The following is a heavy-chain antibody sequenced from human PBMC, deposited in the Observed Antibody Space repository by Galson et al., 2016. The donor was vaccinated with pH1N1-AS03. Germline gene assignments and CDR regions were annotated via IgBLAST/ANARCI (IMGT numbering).Heavy chain of an antibody. D-gene: IGHD5-18*01. Sequence: SLRLSCAASGFSFSSYWMTWVRQAPGKGLEWVATINEDGTEKHYLDSLKGRFSISRDNAKNSLHLEMNSLRAEDTAFYYCAKGYTATPSGTFDIWGQGTMVTVSS. J-gene: IGHJ3*02. CDR3: AKGYTATPSGTFDI. V-gene: IGHV3-7*03. CDR2: INEDGTEK. CDR1: GFSFSSYW.